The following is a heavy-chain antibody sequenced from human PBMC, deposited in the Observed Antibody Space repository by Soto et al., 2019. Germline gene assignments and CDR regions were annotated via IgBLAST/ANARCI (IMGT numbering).Heavy chain of an antibody. D-gene: IGHD3-22*01. J-gene: IGHJ4*02. CDR1: GFTFSSYA. CDR3: AKVPITMIVVVITYYFDY. V-gene: IGHV3-23*01. Sequence: VGSLRLSCAASGFTFSSYAMSWVRQAPGKGLEWVSAISGSGGSTYYADSVKGRFTISRDNSKNTLYLQMNSLRAEDTAVYYCAKVPITMIVVVITYYFDYWGQGTLVTVSS. CDR2: ISGSGGST.